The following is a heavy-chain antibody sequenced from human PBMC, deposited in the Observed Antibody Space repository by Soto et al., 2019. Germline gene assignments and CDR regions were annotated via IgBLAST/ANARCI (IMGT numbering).Heavy chain of an antibody. CDR3: VHRHTSVAGAFDY. J-gene: IGHJ4*02. CDR1: GVSLTSSGMS. D-gene: IGHD6-19*01. CDR2: IYWDDNQ. Sequence: QITLKESGPTLVKPTQTLTLTCTFSGVSLTSSGMSVGWIRQPPGKALEWLALIYWDDNQRYSPSLRGRLTVTKDTSKNQVVLTMTNMDAVDTATYYCVHRHTSVAGAFDYWGQGTLVTVS. V-gene: IGHV2-5*02.